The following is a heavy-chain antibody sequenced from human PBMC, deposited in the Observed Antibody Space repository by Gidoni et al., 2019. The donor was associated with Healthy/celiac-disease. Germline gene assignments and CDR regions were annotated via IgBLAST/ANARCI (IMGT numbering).Heavy chain of an antibody. CDR2: IYYSGST. D-gene: IGHD2-2*03. CDR3: ARWDGYCSHFDH. Sequence: QLQLQESGPGLVKPSETLSLTCTVSGGSISSSSYYWGWIRQPPGKGLEWIGSIYYSGSTYYNPSLKSRVTISVDTSKNQFSLKLSSVTAADTAVYYCARWDGYCSHFDHWGQGTLVTASS. V-gene: IGHV4-39*01. CDR1: GGSISSSSYY. J-gene: IGHJ4*02.